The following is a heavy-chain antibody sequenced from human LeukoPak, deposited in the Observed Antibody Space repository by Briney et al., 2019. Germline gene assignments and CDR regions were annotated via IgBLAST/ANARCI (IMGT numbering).Heavy chain of an antibody. V-gene: IGHV3-74*01. J-gene: IGHJ6*02. CDR1: GFSFGSYW. D-gene: IGHD3-16*02. CDR3: ARGYRYYYYGMDV. CDR2: INSDGSST. Sequence: GGSLRLSCEGSGFSFGSYWMHWVRQVPGKGLVWVSRINSDGSSTNYADSVKGRFTISRDNAKNTLYLQMNSLRAEDTAVYYCARGYRYYYYGMDVWGQGTTVTVSS.